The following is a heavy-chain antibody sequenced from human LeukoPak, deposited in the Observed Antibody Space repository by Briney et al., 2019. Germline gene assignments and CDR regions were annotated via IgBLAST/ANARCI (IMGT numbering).Heavy chain of an antibody. J-gene: IGHJ4*02. V-gene: IGHV4-39*07. D-gene: IGHD1-26*01. Sequence: SETLSLTCTVSGGSISSSSYYWGWIRQPPGKGLEWIGNIYYSGSTYYNPSLKSRVTISVDTSKNQFSLKLSSVTAADTAVYYCARGEPPDYWGQGTLVTVSS. CDR3: ARGEPPDY. CDR2: IYYSGST. CDR1: GGSISSSSYY.